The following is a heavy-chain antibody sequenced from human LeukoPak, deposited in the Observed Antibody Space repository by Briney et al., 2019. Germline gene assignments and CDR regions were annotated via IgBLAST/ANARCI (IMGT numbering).Heavy chain of an antibody. CDR3: AILYDSSGYSAFDI. CDR1: GFTVSSNY. V-gene: IGHV3-53*01. Sequence: GGSHRLSCAASGFTVSSNYMSWVRQAPGKGLEWVSVIYSGGSTYYADSVKGRFSISRDNSKNTLYLQMNSLRAEDTAVYYCAILYDSSGYSAFDIWGQGTMFT. J-gene: IGHJ3*02. CDR2: IYSGGST. D-gene: IGHD3-22*01.